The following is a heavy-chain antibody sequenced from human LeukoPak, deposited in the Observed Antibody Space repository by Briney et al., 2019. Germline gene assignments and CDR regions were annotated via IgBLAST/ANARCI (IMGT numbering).Heavy chain of an antibody. V-gene: IGHV3-48*03. CDR3: AREGYSRYVTLDY. J-gene: IGHJ4*02. CDR1: GFTFRSYE. Sequence: GGSLRLSCAAPGFTFRSYEMHWVRQAPGKGLEWVSYISSSGSNIYYADSVKGRFTIPRDNAKNSLYLQMNILTPEDTAVYYCAREGYSRYVTLDYCGQGTLFTVSS. D-gene: IGHD5-12*01. CDR2: ISSSGSNI.